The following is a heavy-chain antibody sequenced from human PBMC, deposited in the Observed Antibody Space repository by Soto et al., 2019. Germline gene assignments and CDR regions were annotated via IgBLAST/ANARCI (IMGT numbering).Heavy chain of an antibody. D-gene: IGHD2-2*01. CDR2: INANNGDT. J-gene: IGHJ4*02. V-gene: IGHV1-18*01. CDR1: TNTFTSYG. CDR3: AIFLRYQLLPHY. Sequence: QVQLVQSGAEVKKPGASVKVSCQASTNTFTSYGISWVRQAPGQGLEWMGWINANNGDTNYAQRCQGRVTMTTDTSMTTAYMELRSLRSDDTAVYYCAIFLRYQLLPHYWGQGTLVTVSS.